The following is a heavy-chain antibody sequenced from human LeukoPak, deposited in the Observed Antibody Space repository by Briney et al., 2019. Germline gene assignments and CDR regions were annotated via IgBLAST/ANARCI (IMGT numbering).Heavy chain of an antibody. Sequence: PSQTLSLTCTVSGGSISSGGYYWSWIRQHPGKGLEWIGYIYYSGSTYYNPSLKSRVTISVDTSKNQFSLKLGSVTAADTVVYYCARDYSNYEAPDAFDIWGQGTMVTVSS. CDR2: IYYSGST. CDR1: GGSISSGGYY. CDR3: ARDYSNYEAPDAFDI. V-gene: IGHV4-31*03. D-gene: IGHD4-11*01. J-gene: IGHJ3*02.